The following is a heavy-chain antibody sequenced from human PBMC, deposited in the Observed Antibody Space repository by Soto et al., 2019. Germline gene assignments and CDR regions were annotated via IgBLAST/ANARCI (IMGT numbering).Heavy chain of an antibody. Sequence: PGGSLRLSCAASGFTFSSYGMHWVRQAPGKGLEWVAVIWYDGSNKYYADSVKGRFTISRDNSKNTLYLQMSSLRAEDTAVYYCARDPFLGVQDVWGKGTTVTVSS. D-gene: IGHD1-1*01. CDR2: IWYDGSNK. CDR3: ARDPFLGVQDV. J-gene: IGHJ6*04. CDR1: GFTFSSYG. V-gene: IGHV3-33*01.